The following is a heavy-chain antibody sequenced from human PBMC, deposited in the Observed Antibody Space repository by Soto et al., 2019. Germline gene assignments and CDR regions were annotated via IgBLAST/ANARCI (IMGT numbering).Heavy chain of an antibody. D-gene: IGHD2-2*01. CDR1: GFTFRNCA. CDR2: ISNSGST. CDR3: AKDREGYCSRTSCLYYFDY. V-gene: IGHV3-23*01. J-gene: IGHJ4*02. Sequence: GGSLRLSCAASGFTFRNCAMNWVRQAPGKGLEWVSTISNSGSTYYADSVKGRFTISRDISKNTLYLQMNSLRADDTAVYYCAKDREGYCSRTSCLYYFDYWGQGTLVTVSS.